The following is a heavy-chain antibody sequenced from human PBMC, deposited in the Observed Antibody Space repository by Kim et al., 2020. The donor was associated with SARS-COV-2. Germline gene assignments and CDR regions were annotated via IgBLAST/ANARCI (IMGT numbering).Heavy chain of an antibody. D-gene: IGHD3-3*01. V-gene: IGHV3-11*05. Sequence: GGSLRLSCAASGFTFSDYYMSWIRQAPGKGLEWVSYISSSSSYTKYADSVKGRFTISRDNAKNSLYVQMNILRAEDTAVYYCARERLITIFGVVINDAFDIWGQGTMVTVSS. CDR2: ISSSSSYT. J-gene: IGHJ3*02. CDR1: GFTFSDYY. CDR3: ARERLITIFGVVINDAFDI.